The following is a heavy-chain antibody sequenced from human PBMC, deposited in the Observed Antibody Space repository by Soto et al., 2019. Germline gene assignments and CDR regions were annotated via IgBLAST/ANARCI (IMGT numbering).Heavy chain of an antibody. CDR1: GGSISSSSYY. CDR2: IYYSGST. V-gene: IGHV4-39*01. CDR3: ARRRGVTTSDFDS. J-gene: IGHJ3*02. D-gene: IGHD4-17*01. Sequence: SETLSLTCTVSGGSISSSSYYWGWIRQPPGKGLEWIGSIYYSGSTYYNPSLKSRVTISVDTSKNQFSLKLSSVTAADTAVYYCARRRGVTTSDFDSWGQGTRVTVSS.